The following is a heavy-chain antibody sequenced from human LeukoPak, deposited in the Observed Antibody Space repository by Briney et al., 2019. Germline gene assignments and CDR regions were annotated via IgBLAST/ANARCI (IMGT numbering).Heavy chain of an antibody. V-gene: IGHV1-69*13. D-gene: IGHD4-17*01. J-gene: IGHJ3*02. CDR3: ASTDFQFLTVTNAFDI. CDR1: GYTFTGYY. CDR2: IIPIFGTA. Sequence: SVKVSCKASGYTFTGYYMHWVRQAPGQGLEWMGGIIPIFGTANYAQKFQGRVTITADESTSTAYMELSSLRSEDTAVYYCASTDFQFLTVTNAFDIWGQGTMVTVSS.